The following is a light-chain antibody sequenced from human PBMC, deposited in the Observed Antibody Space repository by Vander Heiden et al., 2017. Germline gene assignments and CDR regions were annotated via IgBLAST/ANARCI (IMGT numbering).Light chain of an antibody. CDR2: GAS. J-gene: IGKJ4*01. V-gene: IGKV3-20*01. CDR3: QQYDKLPLT. Sequence: PGERATISCRARKSHSRNFLAWYQQRPGKSPRLLIYGASNRAAGTPDRFSGSGSGTAFTLTISRLEPEDFAVYFCQQYDKLPLTFGGGTKVDLK. CDR1: KSHSRNF.